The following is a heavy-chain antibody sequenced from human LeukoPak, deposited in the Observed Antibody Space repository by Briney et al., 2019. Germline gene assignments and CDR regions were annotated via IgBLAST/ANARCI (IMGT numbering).Heavy chain of an antibody. CDR1: GGSISSGGYS. CDR2: IYHSGST. D-gene: IGHD3-16*01. J-gene: IGHJ5*02. CDR3: ARAPCGDYDYVWVSYCWFDP. Sequence: PSQTLSLTCAVSGGSISSGGYSWSWIRQPPGKGLEWIGYIYHSGSTYYNPSLKSRVTISVDRSKNQFSLKLSSVTAADTAVYYCARAPCGDYDYVWVSYCWFDPWGQGTLVTVSS. V-gene: IGHV4-30-2*01.